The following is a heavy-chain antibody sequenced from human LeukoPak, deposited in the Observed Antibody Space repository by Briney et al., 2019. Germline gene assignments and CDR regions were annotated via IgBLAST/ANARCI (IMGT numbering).Heavy chain of an antibody. CDR1: GFTFSSYA. J-gene: IGHJ3*02. Sequence: PGGSLRLSCAASGFTFSSYAMSWVRQAPGKGLEWVSAISGSGGSTYYADSVKGRFTISRDNSKNTLYLQMNSLRAEDTAVYYCSRRMVNYYGSGSYYGPDAFDIWGQGTMVTVSS. D-gene: IGHD3-10*01. CDR3: SRRMVNYYGSGSYYGPDAFDI. CDR2: ISGSGGST. V-gene: IGHV3-23*01.